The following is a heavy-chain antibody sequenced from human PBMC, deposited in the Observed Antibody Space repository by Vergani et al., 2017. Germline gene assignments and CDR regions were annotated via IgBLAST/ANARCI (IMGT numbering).Heavy chain of an antibody. CDR3: ARSRGSSTSPLGGI. D-gene: IGHD2-2*01. CDR2: IYYSGNT. CDR1: GGSVSSGNFY. Sequence: QVQLQESGPGLVKPSETLSLTCTVSGGSVSSGNFYWSWIRQPAGKGLEWIRHIYYSGNTNYNPSLKSRVTISVDTSKNQFSLKLSSVTAADTAVYYCARSRGSSTSPLGGIWGQGTMVTVSA. J-gene: IGHJ3*02. V-gene: IGHV4-61*10.